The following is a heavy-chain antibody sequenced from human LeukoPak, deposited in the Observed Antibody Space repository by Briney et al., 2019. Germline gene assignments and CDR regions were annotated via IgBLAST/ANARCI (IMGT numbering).Heavy chain of an antibody. J-gene: IGHJ3*02. V-gene: IGHV4-59*01. CDR2: IYYSGST. Sequence: PSETLSLTCTVSGGSISSYYWSWIQQPPGKGLEWIGYIYYSGSTNYNPSLKSRVTISVDTSKNQFSLKLSSVTAADTAVYYCARDSSGYDRDAFDIWGQGTMVTVSS. D-gene: IGHD3-22*01. CDR1: GGSISSYY. CDR3: ARDSSGYDRDAFDI.